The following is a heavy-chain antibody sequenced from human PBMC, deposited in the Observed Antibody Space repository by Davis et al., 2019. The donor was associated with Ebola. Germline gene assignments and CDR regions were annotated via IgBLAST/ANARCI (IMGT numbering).Heavy chain of an antibody. J-gene: IGHJ4*02. CDR3: VKPYSTSWFFPY. V-gene: IGHV3-30-3*01. CDR1: GFTFSSSV. Sequence: GESLKISCVASGFTFSSSVMHWVRQPPGKGLEWVAFISYDGTITYYADSVKGRFSSSRDNSQNTLYLQMNSLRTEDTAVYYCVKPYSTSWFFPYWGQGALVTVSS. D-gene: IGHD6-6*01. CDR2: ISYDGTIT.